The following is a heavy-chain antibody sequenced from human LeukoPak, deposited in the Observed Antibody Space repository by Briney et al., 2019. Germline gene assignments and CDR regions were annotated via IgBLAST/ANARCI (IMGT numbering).Heavy chain of an antibody. CDR1: GFTFSDYY. V-gene: IGHV3-11*04. J-gene: IGHJ4*02. CDR2: ISSSGSTI. CDR3: ARDRYYVLDY. D-gene: IGHD3-10*02. Sequence: GGSLRLSCAASGFTFSDYYMSWTRQAPGKGLKWVSYISSSGSTIYYADSVKGRFTISRDNAKKSLYLQMNSLRAEDTAVYYCARDRYYVLDYWGQGILVTVSS.